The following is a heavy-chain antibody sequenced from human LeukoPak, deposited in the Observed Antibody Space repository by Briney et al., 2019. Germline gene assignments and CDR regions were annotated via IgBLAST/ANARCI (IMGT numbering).Heavy chain of an antibody. D-gene: IGHD3-16*01. J-gene: IGHJ4*02. CDR1: GLTLSDHY. CDR2: SRNKANNYIT. CDR3: ARARGGFDY. V-gene: IGHV3-72*01. Sequence: GGSLRLSCAVSGLTLSDHYMDWVRQAPGKGLEWVGRSRNKANNYITEYAASVIGRFTISRDDSKNSLYLQMNSLRTEDTAVYYCARARGGFDYWGQGTLVTVSS.